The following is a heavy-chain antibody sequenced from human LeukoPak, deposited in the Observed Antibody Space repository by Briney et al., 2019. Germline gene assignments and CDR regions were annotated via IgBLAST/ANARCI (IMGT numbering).Heavy chain of an antibody. J-gene: IGHJ4*02. CDR1: GDSLTELS. CDR2: FDPEHGEM. D-gene: IGHD3-9*01. CDR3: ATGGPWDLLKY. V-gene: IGHV1-24*01. Sequence: ASVKVSCKVSGDSLTELSTHWVRQAPGKGLEWMGGFDPEHGEMIYAQKLQGRVTMTEDRSTDTAYMELSSLRSEDTAVYYCATGGPWDLLKYWGQGTLVTVSS.